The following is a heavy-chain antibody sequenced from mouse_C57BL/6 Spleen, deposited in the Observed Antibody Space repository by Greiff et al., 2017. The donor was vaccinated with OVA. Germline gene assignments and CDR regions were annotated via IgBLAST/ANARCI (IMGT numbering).Heavy chain of an antibody. Sequence: QVQLQQSGAELVRPGASVKLSCKASGYTFTDYYINWVKQRPGQGLEWIARIYPGSGNTYYNETFKGKATLTAEKSSSTAYMQLSSLTSEDDAVDYCAREGDYDGYYAMDYWGQGTSVTVSS. CDR2: IYPGSGNT. D-gene: IGHD2-4*01. CDR3: AREGDYDGYYAMDY. V-gene: IGHV1-76*01. CDR1: GYTFTDYY. J-gene: IGHJ4*01.